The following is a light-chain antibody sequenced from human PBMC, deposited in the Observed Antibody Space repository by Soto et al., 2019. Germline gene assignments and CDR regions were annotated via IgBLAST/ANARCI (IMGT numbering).Light chain of an antibody. CDR3: NSYTTSSSLD. CDR2: EVS. V-gene: IGLV2-14*01. Sequence: QSALTQPASVSGSPGQSITISCTGTSSDVGAYNYVSWYQQHPGKVPKLMIYEVSNRPSGVSNRFSGSKSGNTASLTISGLQAEDEADYYCNSYTTSSSLDFGGGTKLTVL. J-gene: IGLJ2*01. CDR1: SSDVGAYNY.